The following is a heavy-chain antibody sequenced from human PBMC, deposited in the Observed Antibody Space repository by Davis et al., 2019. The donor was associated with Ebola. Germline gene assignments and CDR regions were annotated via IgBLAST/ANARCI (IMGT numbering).Heavy chain of an antibody. CDR1: GFTFSNAW. J-gene: IGHJ5*02. D-gene: IGHD2-2*01. Sequence: GESLKISCAASGFTFSNAWMSWVRQAPGKGLEWVANIKQDGSEKYFVDSVEGRFTISRDNAKNSLYLQMNSLRAEDTAVYYCARGRFYCSSTNCYWFDHWGQGTLVTVSS. CDR3: ARGRFYCSSTNCYWFDH. CDR2: IKQDGSEK. V-gene: IGHV3-7*01.